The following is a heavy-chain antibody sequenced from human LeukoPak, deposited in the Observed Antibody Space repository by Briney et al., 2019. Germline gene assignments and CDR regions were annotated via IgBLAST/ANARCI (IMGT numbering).Heavy chain of an antibody. CDR2: ICYSGST. CDR3: ARDWSDCSGGSCYFNWFDT. V-gene: IGHV4-59*01. CDR1: GGSISSYY. Sequence: SETLSLTCAVSGGSISSYYWSWIRQPPGKGLEWVGYICYSGSTNYNPSFKSRVTISVDTSKNQFSLKLSSVTAADTAVYYCARDWSDCSGGSCYFNWFDTWSQGTLVTVSS. D-gene: IGHD2-15*01. J-gene: IGHJ5*02.